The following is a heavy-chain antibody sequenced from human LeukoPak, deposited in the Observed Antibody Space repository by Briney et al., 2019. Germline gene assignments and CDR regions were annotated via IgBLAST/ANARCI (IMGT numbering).Heavy chain of an antibody. V-gene: IGHV3-21*01. D-gene: IGHD6-13*01. CDR2: ISNDSRYI. Sequence: GGSLRLSCIASGFTLSRYIMNWVRQAPGKGLEWVASISNDSRYIYYSDSVKGRFTISRDNARNSLYLQMNSLRAEDTAVYYCARTAIAAAAFYNWFDSWGQGTLVTVSS. J-gene: IGHJ5*01. CDR3: ARTAIAAAAFYNWFDS. CDR1: GFTLSRYI.